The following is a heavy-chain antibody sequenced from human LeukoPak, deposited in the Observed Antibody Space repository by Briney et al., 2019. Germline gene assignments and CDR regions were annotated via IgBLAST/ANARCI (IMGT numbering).Heavy chain of an antibody. CDR3: ARRRDLYSGSYYPFDY. CDR2: IYPGDSDA. CDR1: GYSFTNYW. D-gene: IGHD1-26*01. J-gene: IGHJ4*02. V-gene: IGHV5-51*01. Sequence: GESLKISCKGSGYSFTNYWIGWVRQMPGKGLKWMGIIYPGDSDARYSPSFQGQVTSSADKSISTAYLQWSSLKAPDTAMYYCARRRDLYSGSYYPFDYWGQGTLVTVSS.